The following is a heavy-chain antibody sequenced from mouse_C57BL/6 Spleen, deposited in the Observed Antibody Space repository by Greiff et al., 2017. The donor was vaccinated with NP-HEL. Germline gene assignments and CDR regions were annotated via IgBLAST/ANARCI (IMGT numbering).Heavy chain of an antibody. CDR3: ARWGTNYAMDY. D-gene: IGHD2-13*01. J-gene: IGHJ4*01. CDR2: IYPGDGDT. Sequence: QVQLQQSGAELVKPGASVKISCKASGYAFSSYWMNWVKQRPGKGLEWIGQIYPGDGDTNYNGKFKGKATLTADKSSSTAYMQLSRLTSEDSAVYFGARWGTNYAMDYWGQGTSVTVSS. CDR1: GYAFSSYW. V-gene: IGHV1-80*01.